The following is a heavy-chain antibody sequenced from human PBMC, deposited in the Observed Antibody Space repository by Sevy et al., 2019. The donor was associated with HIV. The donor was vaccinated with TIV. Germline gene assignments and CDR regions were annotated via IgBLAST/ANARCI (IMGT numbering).Heavy chain of an antibody. CDR2: MSYDGNNK. J-gene: IGHJ6*02. Sequence: GGSLRLSCAASGFTFSSYGVHWVRQGPGKGLEWVAVMSYDGNNKNYADSVKGRFTISRDNSKNTLYLQMNSLRGEDTAVYYCAKDRAVACTGRDYYYYYGMDVWGQGTTVTVSS. CDR1: GFTFSSYG. V-gene: IGHV3-30*18. CDR3: AKDRAVACTGRDYYYYYGMDV. D-gene: IGHD6-19*01.